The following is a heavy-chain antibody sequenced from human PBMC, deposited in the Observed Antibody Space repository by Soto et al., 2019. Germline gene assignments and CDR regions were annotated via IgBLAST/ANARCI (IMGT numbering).Heavy chain of an antibody. CDR3: AGLVGGYFYNHCMDV. Sequence: GASVKVSCKASGYSFTAYGIHWVRQAPGQRLEWMGWINAAIGEIKFSQKFQGRVTISRDTSARTAYMELSGLRSEDTAVYYCAGLVGGYFYNHCMDVWGQGTTVTVSS. D-gene: IGHD3-10*01. CDR1: GYSFTAYG. CDR2: INAAIGEI. V-gene: IGHV1-3*01. J-gene: IGHJ6*02.